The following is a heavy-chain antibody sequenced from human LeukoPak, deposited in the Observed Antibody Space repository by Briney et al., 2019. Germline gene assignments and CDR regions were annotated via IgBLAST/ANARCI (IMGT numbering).Heavy chain of an antibody. CDR2: ISYDGSNK. V-gene: IGHV3-30*18. J-gene: IGHJ3*02. D-gene: IGHD6-19*01. Sequence: GGSLRLSCAASGLTFSSYGVHWVRQAPGKGLEWVAVISYDGSNKYFADSVKGRFTISRDNSKNTLYLQMNSLRAEDTAVYYCAKDSGIAVAGTLRAFDIWGQGTMVTVSS. CDR3: AKDSGIAVAGTLRAFDI. CDR1: GLTFSSYG.